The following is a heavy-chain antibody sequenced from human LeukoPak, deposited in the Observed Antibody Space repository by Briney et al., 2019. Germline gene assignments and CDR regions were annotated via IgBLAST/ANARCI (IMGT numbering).Heavy chain of an antibody. J-gene: IGHJ3*02. V-gene: IGHV1-2*02. Sequence: ASVKVSCKASGYTFTGYYMHWVRQAPGQGLEWMGWINPNSGGTNYAQKFQGRVTMTRDTSISTAYMELSRLRSDDTAVYYCASGYYDFWSWRANDAFDIWGQGTMVTVSS. D-gene: IGHD3-3*01. CDR3: ASGYYDFWSWRANDAFDI. CDR2: INPNSGGT. CDR1: GYTFTGYY.